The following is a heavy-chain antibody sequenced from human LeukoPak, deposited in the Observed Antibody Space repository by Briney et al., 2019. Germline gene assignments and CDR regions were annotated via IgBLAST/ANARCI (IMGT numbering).Heavy chain of an antibody. V-gene: IGHV4-39*01. Sequence: SETLSLTCTVSGGSISSSSYYWGWIRQPPGKGLEWIGSIYYSGSTYYNPSLKSRVTISVDTSKNQFSLKLSSVTAADTAVYYCARWGGRLNAFDIWGQGTMVTVSS. D-gene: IGHD3-10*01. CDR2: IYYSGST. J-gene: IGHJ3*02. CDR3: ARWGGRLNAFDI. CDR1: GGSISSSSYY.